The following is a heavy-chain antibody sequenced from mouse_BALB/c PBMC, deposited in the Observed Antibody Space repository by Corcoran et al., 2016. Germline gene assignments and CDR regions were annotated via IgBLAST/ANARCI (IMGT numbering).Heavy chain of an antibody. Sequence: EVQLQQSGAELVKPGASVKLSCTAAGFNIKDTYLHWVKQRPEQGLEWIGSIDPANGTTKYDPKFQGKATITVDTSSNTAYLQLRSLTSEDTAVDYCARSGSSFDDWGQGTILTVSS. CDR3: ARSGSSFDD. D-gene: IGHD1-1*01. J-gene: IGHJ2*01. CDR2: IDPANGTT. CDR1: GFNIKDTY. V-gene: IGHV14-3*02.